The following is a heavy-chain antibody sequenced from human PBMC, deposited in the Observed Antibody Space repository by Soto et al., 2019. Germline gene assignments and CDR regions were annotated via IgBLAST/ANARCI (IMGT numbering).Heavy chain of an antibody. CDR3: AGDSDYVRGVDV. CDR2: IYSSGST. D-gene: IGHD4-17*01. J-gene: IGHJ6*02. CDR1: GGSISNYY. V-gene: IGHV4-59*01. Sequence: SETLSLTCTVSGGSISNYYWSWIRQPPGKGLEWLGYIYSSGSTNYNPSLKGRVTMSVDTSKNQFSLKLSSVSAADTAVYYCAGDSDYVRGVDVWGQGTTVTVS.